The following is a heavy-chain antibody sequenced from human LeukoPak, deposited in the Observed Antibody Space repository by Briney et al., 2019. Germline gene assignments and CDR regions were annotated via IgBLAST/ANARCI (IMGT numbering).Heavy chain of an antibody. D-gene: IGHD5-18*01. Sequence: GGSLRLSCAASGFTFDDYAMHWVRQAPGKGLVWVSRINSDGSSTSYADSVKGRFTISRDNAKNTLYLQMNSLRAEDTAVYYCAREGGYSYGYYYYYYMDVWGKGTTVTVSS. J-gene: IGHJ6*03. CDR3: AREGGYSYGYYYYYYMDV. V-gene: IGHV3-74*01. CDR2: INSDGSST. CDR1: GFTFDDYA.